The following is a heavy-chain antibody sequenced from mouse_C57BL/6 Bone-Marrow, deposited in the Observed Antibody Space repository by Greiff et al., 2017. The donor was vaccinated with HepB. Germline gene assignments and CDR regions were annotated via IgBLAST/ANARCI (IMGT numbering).Heavy chain of an antibody. CDR1: GFTFSDYG. CDR3: AKPSLRY. CDR2: ISSGSSTI. V-gene: IGHV5-17*01. Sequence: DVMLVESGGGLVKLGGSLKLSCAASGFTFSDYGMHWVRQAPEKGLEWVAYISSGSSTIYYADTVKGRFTISRDNAKNTLFLQMTSLRSEDTAMYYCAKPSLRYWGQGTTLTVSS. J-gene: IGHJ2*01.